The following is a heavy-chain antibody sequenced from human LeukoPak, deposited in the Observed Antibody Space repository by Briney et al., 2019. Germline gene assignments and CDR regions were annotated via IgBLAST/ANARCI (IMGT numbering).Heavy chain of an antibody. D-gene: IGHD1-26*01. CDR2: IAYDGSYK. Sequence: NPGGSLRLSCAASGFIFSSYWMSWVRQAPGKGLEWVALIAYDGSYKYYADSLKGRFTISRDTSKNTLYLQMTSLRTEDTAVYYCARAQHRGWGFDYWGQGTLVTVSS. V-gene: IGHV3-30*03. J-gene: IGHJ4*02. CDR1: GFIFSSYW. CDR3: ARAQHRGWGFDY.